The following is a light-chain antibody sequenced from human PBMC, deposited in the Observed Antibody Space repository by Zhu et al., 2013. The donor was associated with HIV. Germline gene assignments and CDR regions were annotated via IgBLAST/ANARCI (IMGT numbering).Light chain of an antibody. CDR1: QSVFNNY. CDR2: DSS. Sequence: VLTQSPGTLSLSPGERATLSCRASQSVFNNYLAWYQQKPGQAPRLLIYDSSTRATGVPARFSGSGSGTDFSLTINRLQSEDFAIYYCQQYNKWPPITFGQGTRLEIK. J-gene: IGKJ5*01. CDR3: QQYNKWPPIT. V-gene: IGKV3-15*01.